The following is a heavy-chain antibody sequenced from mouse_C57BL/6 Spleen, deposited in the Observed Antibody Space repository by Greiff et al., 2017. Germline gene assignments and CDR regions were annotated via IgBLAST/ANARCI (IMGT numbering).Heavy chain of an antibody. CDR3: ARIPGSSYGYFDV. Sequence: EVKLVESGGGLVKPGGSLKLSCAASGFTFSDYGMHWVRQAPEKGLEWVAYISSGSSTIYYADTVKGRFTISRDNAKNTLFLQMTSLRSEDTAMYYCARIPGSSYGYFDVWGTGTTVTVAS. CDR2: ISSGSSTI. D-gene: IGHD1-1*01. V-gene: IGHV5-17*01. J-gene: IGHJ1*03. CDR1: GFTFSDYG.